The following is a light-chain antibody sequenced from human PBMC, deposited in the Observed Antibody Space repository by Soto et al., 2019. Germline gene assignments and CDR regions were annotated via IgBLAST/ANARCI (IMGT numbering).Light chain of an antibody. CDR3: QQSHIAPYT. CDR1: QDIGSY. Sequence: DIQLTQSPAFLSASVGDRVSITCRASQDIGSYLAWYQQKSGKAPKLLIHTASTLQTGVPFRFSGSGSGTEFTLTISSLQPGDFATYFCQQSHIAPYTFGQGTNL. V-gene: IGKV1-9*01. J-gene: IGKJ2*01. CDR2: TAS.